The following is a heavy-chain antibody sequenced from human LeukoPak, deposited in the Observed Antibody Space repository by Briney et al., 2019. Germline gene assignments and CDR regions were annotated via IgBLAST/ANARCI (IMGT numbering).Heavy chain of an antibody. CDR1: GGSISSSSYY. Sequence: TSETLSLTCTVSGGSISSSSYYWGWIRQPPGKGLGWIGSIYNSGSTYYNPSLKSRVTIYVDTSKNQFSLKLCSVTAADTAVYYCARHCNRYYYYYGMDVWGQGTTVTVSS. V-gene: IGHV4-39*01. CDR3: ARHCNRYYYYYGMDV. J-gene: IGHJ6*02. CDR2: IYNSGST. D-gene: IGHD1-14*01.